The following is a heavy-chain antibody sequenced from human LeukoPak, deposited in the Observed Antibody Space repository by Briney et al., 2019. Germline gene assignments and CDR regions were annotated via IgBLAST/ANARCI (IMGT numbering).Heavy chain of an antibody. D-gene: IGHD6-19*01. J-gene: IGHJ4*02. CDR1: GGSISSGGYY. CDR3: ASISSGWPRYFDN. CDR2: IYYSGST. Sequence: SETLSLTCTVSGGSISSGGYYWSWIRQHPGKGLEWIGYIYYSGSTYYNPSLKSRVTISVDTSKNQFSLKLSSVTAADTAVYYCASISSGWPRYFDNWGQGTLVTVSS. V-gene: IGHV4-31*03.